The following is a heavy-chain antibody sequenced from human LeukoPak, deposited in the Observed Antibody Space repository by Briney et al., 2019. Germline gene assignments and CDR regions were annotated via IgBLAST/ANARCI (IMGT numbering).Heavy chain of an antibody. V-gene: IGHV3-30*02. CDR2: IRYDGSNK. D-gene: IGHD2-2*01. J-gene: IGHJ4*02. Sequence: GGSLRLSCAASGFTFSSYGMHWVRQAPGKGLEWVAFIRYDGSNKYYADSVKGRFTISRDNSKNTLYLQMNSLRAEDTAVYYCAKDLQDIVVVPAAFWGQGTLVTVSS. CDR3: AKDLQDIVVVPAAF. CDR1: GFTFSSYG.